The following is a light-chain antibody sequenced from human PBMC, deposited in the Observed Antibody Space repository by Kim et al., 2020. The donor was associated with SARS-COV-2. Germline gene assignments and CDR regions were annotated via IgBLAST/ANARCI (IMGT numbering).Light chain of an antibody. CDR1: QSLLQSNGFHF. Sequence: DIVITQSPLSLPVSPGEPASISCRSSQSLLQSNGFHFLHWYLQKPGLSPQLLISLVSNRAPGVPDRFSGSGSGTDFTLEISRVEADDAGIYYCMQDLQIPYTFGQGTKLEI. V-gene: IGKV2-28*01. CDR2: LVS. J-gene: IGKJ2*01. CDR3: MQDLQIPYT.